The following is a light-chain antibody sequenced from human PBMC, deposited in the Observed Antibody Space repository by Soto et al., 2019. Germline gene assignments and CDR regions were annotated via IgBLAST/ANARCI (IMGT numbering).Light chain of an antibody. CDR2: EVT. CDR3: SSYTTRSTYV. CDR1: GSDIGAYNY. J-gene: IGLJ1*01. V-gene: IGLV2-14*01. Sequence: QSALTQPASVSGSPGQSITISCTGSGSDIGAYNYVSWYQQHPGKAPKLIIFEVTNRPSGVSNRFSASKSGNTASLTISGLQAEDGADYYCSSYTTRSTYVFGTGTKLTVL.